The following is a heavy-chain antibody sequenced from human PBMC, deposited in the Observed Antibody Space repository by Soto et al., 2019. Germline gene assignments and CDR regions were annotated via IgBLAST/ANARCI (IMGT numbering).Heavy chain of an antibody. CDR3: ARILRDSQGWYHHDF. CDR1: GGSIEAFD. J-gene: IGHJ4*02. D-gene: IGHD6-19*01. CDR2: ISNSGSA. V-gene: IGHV4-59*01. Sequence: SETLSLSWTVAGGSIEAFDGSWIRQPPGKGLEWIAYISNSGSANYNPSLESRVTVSVDTAKKEFSLKLNSVTAADTATYYCARILRDSQGWYHHDFWGQGTLVTVSS.